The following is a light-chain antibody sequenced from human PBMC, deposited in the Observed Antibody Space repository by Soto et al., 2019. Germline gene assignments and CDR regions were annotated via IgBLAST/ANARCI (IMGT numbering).Light chain of an antibody. CDR1: SSDVGSYNV. CDR3: CSYAGSSSAYV. CDR2: EVS. Sequence: QSVLTQPASVSGSPGQSITISCTGTSSDVGSYNVVSWYQQHPGKAPKLLIYEVSKRPSGVSDRFSVSKSGNTASLTISGLQAEDEADYHCCSYAGSSSAYVFGTGTKLTVL. J-gene: IGLJ1*01. V-gene: IGLV2-23*02.